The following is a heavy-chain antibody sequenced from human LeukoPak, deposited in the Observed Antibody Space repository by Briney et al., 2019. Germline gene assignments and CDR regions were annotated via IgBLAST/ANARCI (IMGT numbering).Heavy chain of an antibody. CDR2: INPKTGGT. J-gene: IGHJ4*02. D-gene: IGHD1-14*01. Sequence: GASVKVSCKASGYTFTGYYMHWVRQAPGQGLEWMGWINPKTGGTSYAQKFQGRVTMTRDTSISTVNRELSRLTSDDTAVYYCARATAENDHWGQGTLVTVSS. CDR3: ARATAENDH. V-gene: IGHV1-2*02. CDR1: GYTFTGYY.